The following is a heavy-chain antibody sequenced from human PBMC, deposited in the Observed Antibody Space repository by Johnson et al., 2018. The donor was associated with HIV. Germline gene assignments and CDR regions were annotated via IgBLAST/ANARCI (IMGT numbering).Heavy chain of an antibody. Sequence: MLLVESGGGLVQPGGSLRLACAASGFTVSRNYMRWVRQAPGKGLEGVAVIYSGGSTYYADSVKGRFTISRDNSKNTVYLQMNSLRAEDTAVYYCARESASSGRYSGAFDFWGQGTMVTVSS. D-gene: IGHD1-26*01. V-gene: IGHV3-66*01. CDR2: IYSGGST. CDR3: ARESASSGRYSGAFDF. J-gene: IGHJ3*01. CDR1: GFTVSRNY.